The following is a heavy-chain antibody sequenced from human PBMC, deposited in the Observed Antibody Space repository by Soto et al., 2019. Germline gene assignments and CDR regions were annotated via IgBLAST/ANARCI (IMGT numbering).Heavy chain of an antibody. CDR1: GYTFTSYD. J-gene: IGHJ6*02. D-gene: IGHD1-26*01. Sequence: ASVKVSCKASGYTFTSYDINWVRQATGQGLEWMGWMNPNSGNTGYAQKFQGQVTISADKSISTAYLQWSSLKASDTAMYYCARHVELTYYYYYGMDVWGQGTTVTVSS. V-gene: IGHV1-8*01. CDR3: ARHVELTYYYYYGMDV. CDR2: MNPNSGNT.